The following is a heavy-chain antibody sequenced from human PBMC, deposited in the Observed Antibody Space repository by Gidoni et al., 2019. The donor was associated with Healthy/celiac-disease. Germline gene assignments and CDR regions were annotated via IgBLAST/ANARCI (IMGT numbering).Heavy chain of an antibody. CDR2: ISSNGGTT. V-gene: IGHV3-64D*09. CDR1: GFTFRSYA. CDR3: VKAWTGGTAPSFDY. J-gene: IGHJ4*02. Sequence: EVQLVYSGGVLVQPGGSLRLSCSASGFTFRSYAMHWVRQPQGTGLEDVSVISSNGGTTYYADSVKGRVTISRDKSRNTLYLQMSSLRAEDTAVYYCVKAWTGGTAPSFDYWGQGTLVAVSS. D-gene: IGHD5-18*01.